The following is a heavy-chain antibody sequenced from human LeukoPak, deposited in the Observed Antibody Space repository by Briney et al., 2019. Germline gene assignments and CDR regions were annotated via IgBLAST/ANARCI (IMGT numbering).Heavy chain of an antibody. CDR3: TREVPRGYSGYDSRDY. CDR1: GFNFSTYN. Sequence: GGSLRLSCAASGFNFSTYNMDWVGQAPGKGLEWVSSISSSSSHTYYVDSVKGRFTISRDNTINSLYLQMNSLRAEDTAVYYCTREVPRGYSGYDSRDYWGHGTLVTVSS. J-gene: IGHJ4*01. V-gene: IGHV3-21*01. D-gene: IGHD5-12*01. CDR2: ISSSSSHT.